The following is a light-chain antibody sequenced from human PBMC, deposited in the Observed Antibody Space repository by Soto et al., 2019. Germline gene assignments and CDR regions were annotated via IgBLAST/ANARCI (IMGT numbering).Light chain of an antibody. CDR3: QQRSSWWT. V-gene: IGKV3-11*01. Sequence: EIVLTQSPATLSLSPGERATLSCRASQSVTTFLAWYQQKSGQAPRLLISDASNRATGIPARFSGSGSGTDFTLTISSLEPEASAVYYCQQRSSWWTFGQGTKVEIK. CDR1: QSVTTF. CDR2: DAS. J-gene: IGKJ1*01.